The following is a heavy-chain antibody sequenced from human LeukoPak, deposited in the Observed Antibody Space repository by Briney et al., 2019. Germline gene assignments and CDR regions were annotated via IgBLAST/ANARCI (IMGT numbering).Heavy chain of an antibody. CDR1: GFTFSSYA. Sequence: PGGSLRLSCAASGFTFSSYAMSWVRQAPGKGLEWVSAISGSGGSTYYADSVKGRFTISRDNSKNTLYLQMNSLRAEDTAVYYCAKSRQLWSKTPYYYYGMDVWGQGTTVTVSS. CDR3: AKSRQLWSKTPYYYYGMDV. V-gene: IGHV3-23*01. J-gene: IGHJ6*02. D-gene: IGHD5-18*01. CDR2: ISGSGGST.